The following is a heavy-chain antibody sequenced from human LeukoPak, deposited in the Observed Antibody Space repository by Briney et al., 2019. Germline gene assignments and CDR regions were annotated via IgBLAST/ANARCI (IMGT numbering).Heavy chain of an antibody. D-gene: IGHD5-18*01. CDR2: ISYDGSNK. V-gene: IGHV3-30*03. J-gene: IGHJ6*02. CDR1: AFTFSDYG. Sequence: GSLRLSCAASAFTFSDYGMHWVRQAPGKGLEWLAVISYDGSNKYYADSVEGRFTISRDNSKNTLYLQMSSLRAEDTAVYYCARDQGGVGCSYGYYYYAMDVWGQGTTVTVSS. CDR3: ARDQGGVGCSYGYYYYAMDV.